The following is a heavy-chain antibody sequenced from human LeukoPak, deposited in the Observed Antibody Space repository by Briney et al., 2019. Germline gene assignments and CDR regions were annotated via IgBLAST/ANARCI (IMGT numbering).Heavy chain of an antibody. CDR3: ARDAKDDSSGYYHFDY. J-gene: IGHJ4*02. D-gene: IGHD3-22*01. CDR1: GYTFTGYY. Sequence: ASVKVSCKASGYTFTGYYMHWVRQAPGQGLEWMGRINPNSGGTNYAQKFQGRVIMTRDTSISTAYMELSRLRSDDTAVYYCARDAKDDSSGYYHFDYWGRGTLVTVSS. V-gene: IGHV1-2*06. CDR2: INPNSGGT.